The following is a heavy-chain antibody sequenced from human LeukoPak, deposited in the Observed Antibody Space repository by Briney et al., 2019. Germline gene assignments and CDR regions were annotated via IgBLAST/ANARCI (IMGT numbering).Heavy chain of an antibody. Sequence: GSSVRVSCKASGGTFSSYAISWVRQAPGQGLEWMGGIIPIFGTANYAQKCQGRVTITADESTSTAYMELSSLRSEDTAVYYCARGPSYYYDSSGYSIWGQGTLVTVSS. CDR3: ARGPSYYYDSSGYSI. V-gene: IGHV1-69*01. D-gene: IGHD3-22*01. J-gene: IGHJ4*02. CDR2: IIPIFGTA. CDR1: GGTFSSYA.